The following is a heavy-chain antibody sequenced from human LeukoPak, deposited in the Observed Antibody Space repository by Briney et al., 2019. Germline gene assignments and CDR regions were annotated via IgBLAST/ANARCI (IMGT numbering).Heavy chain of an antibody. J-gene: IGHJ3*02. CDR3: ARAGGVRGADSFDI. D-gene: IGHD3-16*01. V-gene: IGHV4-31*03. Sequence: QVQLQESGPGLVRPSQTLSLTCTVSGGSLISGGYYGICVRQHPELRLEWIGYIYDSGTTYYNPSLKSRVTMSVDTSKNHFSLSLSSVTAADTAVYYCARAGGVRGADSFDIWGQGTMITVSS. CDR2: IYDSGTT. CDR1: GGSLISGGYY.